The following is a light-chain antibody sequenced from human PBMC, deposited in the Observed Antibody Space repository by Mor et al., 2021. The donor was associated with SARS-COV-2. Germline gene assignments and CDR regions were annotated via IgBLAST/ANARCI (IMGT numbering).Light chain of an antibody. J-gene: IGLJ3*02. CDR2: SNT. Sequence: SSSNIGATYDVNWYQQIPGTAPKLVIYSNTNRPSGVPERFSGSKAGTSASLAITGLQAEDEADYYCQSFDSSLSIWVFG. CDR1: SSNIGATYD. V-gene: IGLV1-40*01. CDR3: QSFDSSLSIWV.